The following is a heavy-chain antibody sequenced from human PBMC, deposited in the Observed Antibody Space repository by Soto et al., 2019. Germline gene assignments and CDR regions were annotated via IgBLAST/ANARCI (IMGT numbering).Heavy chain of an antibody. D-gene: IGHD3-22*01. CDR3: ATRVHNYYDSSGYYY. CDR2: IDPSDSYT. CDR1: GYSFTSYW. J-gene: IGHJ4*02. V-gene: IGHV5-10-1*03. Sequence: EVQLVQSGAEVKKPGESLRISCKGSGYSFTSYWISWVRQMPGKGLEWMGRIDPSDSYTNYSPSFQGHVTISADKSISTAYLQWSSLKASDTAMYYCATRVHNYYDSSGYYYWGQGTLVTVSS.